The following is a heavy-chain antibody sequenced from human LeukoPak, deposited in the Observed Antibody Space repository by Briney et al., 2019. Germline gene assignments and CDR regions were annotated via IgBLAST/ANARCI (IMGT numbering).Heavy chain of an antibody. D-gene: IGHD3-3*01. J-gene: IGHJ4*02. CDR3: AREVRFLEWLQNIYYFDY. CDR1: GGPISSYY. V-gene: IGHV4-4*07. Sequence: SETLSLTCTVSGGPISSYYWSWIRKPAGKGLEWIGRIYTSGSTNYNPSLKSRVTMSVDTSKNQFSLKLSSVTAADTAVYYCAREVRFLEWLQNIYYFDYWGRGTLVTFSS. CDR2: IYTSGST.